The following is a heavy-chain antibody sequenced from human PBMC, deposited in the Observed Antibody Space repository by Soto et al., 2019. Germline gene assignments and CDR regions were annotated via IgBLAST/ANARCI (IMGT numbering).Heavy chain of an antibody. V-gene: IGHV1-18*01. Sequence: QVQLVQSGDEVKKPGASVKVSCKASGYIFVNYGIDWVRQAPGQGLAWMGWISPYTGNTHSTTKVQGRLTMPTDTSTSTAYMDLGSLTSDDTAVYYCVMVDNYVTPTPQDVWGQGTTVTVSS. J-gene: IGHJ6*02. CDR2: ISPYTGNT. CDR1: GYIFVNYG. CDR3: VMVDNYVTPTPQDV. D-gene: IGHD3-16*01.